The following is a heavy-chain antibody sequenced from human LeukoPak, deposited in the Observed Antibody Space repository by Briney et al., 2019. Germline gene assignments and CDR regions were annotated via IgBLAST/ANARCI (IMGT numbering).Heavy chain of an antibody. V-gene: IGHV3-30*02. Sequence: PGGSLRLSCAASGFTFSSYGMHWVRQAPGKGLEWVAFIRYDGSNKHYADSVKGRFTISRDNSKNTLYLQMNSLRAEDTAVYYCAKDHVDIVARPWGYWGQGTLVTVSS. CDR2: IRYDGSNK. CDR1: GFTFSSYG. CDR3: AKDHVDIVARPWGY. D-gene: IGHD5-12*01. J-gene: IGHJ4*02.